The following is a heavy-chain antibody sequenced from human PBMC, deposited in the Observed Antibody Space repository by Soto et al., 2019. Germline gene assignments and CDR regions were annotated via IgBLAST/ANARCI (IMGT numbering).Heavy chain of an antibody. CDR3: ARGTGYNYPLDY. CDR2: IWYDGSSK. Sequence: QVQLVESGGGVVQPGRSLRLSCAASGFTFSSYGMHWVRQAPGKGLEWVAVIWYDGSSKYYADSVKGRFTISRDNSKDTLYLQMNSLRVEDTAVYYCARGTGYNYPLDYWGQGPLVTVSS. J-gene: IGHJ4*02. D-gene: IGHD5-12*01. CDR1: GFTFSSYG. V-gene: IGHV3-33*01.